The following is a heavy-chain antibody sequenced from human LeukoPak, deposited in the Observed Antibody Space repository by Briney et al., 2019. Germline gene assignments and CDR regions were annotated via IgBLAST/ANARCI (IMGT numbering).Heavy chain of an antibody. CDR2: ISSSGSTI. V-gene: IGHV3-11*01. CDR3: AKSRGSGSHDAFDI. J-gene: IGHJ3*02. CDR1: GFTFSDYY. Sequence: GGSLRLSCAASGFTFSDYYMSWIRQAPGKGLEWVSYISSSGSTIYYADSVKGRFTISRDNAKNSLYLQMNSLRAEDTAVYYCAKSRGSGSHDAFDIWGQGTMVTVSS. D-gene: IGHD3-10*01.